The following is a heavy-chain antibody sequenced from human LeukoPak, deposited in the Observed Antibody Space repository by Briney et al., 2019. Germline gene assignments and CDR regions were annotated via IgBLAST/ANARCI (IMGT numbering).Heavy chain of an antibody. CDR3: AREHIVVVPAATLYYGMDV. J-gene: IGHJ6*02. Sequence: GGSLRLSCAASGFTDSSNYMSWVRQAPGKGLEWVSVIYSGGSTYYADSVKGRFTISRDNSKNTLYLQMNSLRAEDTAVYYCAREHIVVVPAATLYYGMDVWGQGTTVTVSS. CDR1: GFTDSSNY. D-gene: IGHD2-2*01. V-gene: IGHV3-66*01. CDR2: IYSGGST.